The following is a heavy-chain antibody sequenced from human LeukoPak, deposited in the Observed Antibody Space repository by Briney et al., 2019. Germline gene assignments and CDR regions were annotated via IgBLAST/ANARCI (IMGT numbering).Heavy chain of an antibody. CDR2: ITSISNT. J-gene: IGHJ4*02. V-gene: IGHV3-23*01. Sequence: GGSLRLSCAASGFTFSSYEMNWVRQAPGKGLEWVSTITSISNTYYPDSVKGRFTISRDNSRDTLYLQMNTLRAENTAIYYCAHRTAFDSWGQGTLVTVSS. D-gene: IGHD1-14*01. CDR1: GFTFSSYE. CDR3: AHRTAFDS.